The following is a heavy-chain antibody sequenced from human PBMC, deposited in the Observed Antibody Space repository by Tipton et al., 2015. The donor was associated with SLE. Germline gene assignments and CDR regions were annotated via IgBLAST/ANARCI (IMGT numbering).Heavy chain of an antibody. D-gene: IGHD4-17*01. CDR2: INHSGST. Sequence: TLSLTCAVYGGSFSGYYWSWIRQPPGKGLEWIGEINHSGSTNYNPSLKSRVTISVDTSKNQFSLKLSSVTAADTAVYYCARQGGDYTFDYWGQGTLVTVSS. CDR1: GGSFSGYY. V-gene: IGHV4-34*01. CDR3: ARQGGDYTFDY. J-gene: IGHJ4*02.